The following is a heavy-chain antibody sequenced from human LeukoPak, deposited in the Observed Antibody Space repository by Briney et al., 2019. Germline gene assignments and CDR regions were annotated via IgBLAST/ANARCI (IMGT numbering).Heavy chain of an antibody. CDR1: GFTVSSNY. CDR2: IYSGGST. Sequence: PGGSLRLSCAASGFTVSSNYMSWVRQAPGKGLEGVSVIYSGGSTYYADSVKGRFTISRDNSKNTLYLQMNSLRAEDTAVYYCARDGDGYNPTLFDYWGQGTLVTVSS. J-gene: IGHJ4*02. D-gene: IGHD5-24*01. CDR3: ARDGDGYNPTLFDY. V-gene: IGHV3-53*01.